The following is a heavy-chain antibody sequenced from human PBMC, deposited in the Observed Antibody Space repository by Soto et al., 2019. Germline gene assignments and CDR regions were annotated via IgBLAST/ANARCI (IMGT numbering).Heavy chain of an antibody. CDR2: IVPSSAYT. Sequence: QVQLVESGGGLVKPGGSLRLSCAASGFTFSDSYMSWLRQAPGKGLEYISYIVPSSAYTNYADSVRGRFSISRDNAKNSLYLEMNRLRAEDTAVYDCARLRASSWYMGAYLDYWGQGTLVTVSS. V-gene: IGHV3-11*06. D-gene: IGHD6-13*01. CDR1: GFTFSDSY. J-gene: IGHJ4*02. CDR3: ARLRASSWYMGAYLDY.